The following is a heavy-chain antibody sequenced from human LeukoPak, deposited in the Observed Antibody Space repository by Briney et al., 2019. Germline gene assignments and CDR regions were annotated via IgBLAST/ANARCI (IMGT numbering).Heavy chain of an antibody. Sequence: SQTLSLTCTVSGGSISSYYWSWIRQPPGKGLEWIGYIYYSGSTNYNPSLKSRVTISVDTSKNQFSLKLSSVTAADTAVYYCARGGCSSTSCSPDEDYYYYYMDVWGKGTTVTVSS. V-gene: IGHV4-59*01. CDR3: ARGGCSSTSCSPDEDYYYYYMDV. D-gene: IGHD2-2*01. J-gene: IGHJ6*03. CDR2: IYYSGST. CDR1: GGSISSYY.